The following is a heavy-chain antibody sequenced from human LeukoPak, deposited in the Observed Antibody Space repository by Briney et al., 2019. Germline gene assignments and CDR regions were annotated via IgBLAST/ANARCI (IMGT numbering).Heavy chain of an antibody. D-gene: IGHD3-10*01. CDR3: ARSIFSGSYYDYYYYGMDV. CDR2: IYYSGST. Sequence: PSETLSLTCTVSGGSISSYYWSWIRQPPGKGLEWIGYIYYSGSTNYNPSLKSRVTISVDTSKNQFSLKLSSVTAADTAVYYCARSIFSGSYYDYYYYGMDVWGQGTTVTVSS. V-gene: IGHV4-59*01. CDR1: GGSISSYY. J-gene: IGHJ6*02.